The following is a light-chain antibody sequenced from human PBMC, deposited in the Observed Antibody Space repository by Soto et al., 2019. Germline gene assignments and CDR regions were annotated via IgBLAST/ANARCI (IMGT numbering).Light chain of an antibody. CDR3: CSYAGSSTHV. CDR2: EVS. J-gene: IGLJ1*01. V-gene: IGLV2-23*02. Sequence: PASVSRSPGQSLTFCFPRTNNYVGSSNLVSWYQHHPGKAPKLLMYEVSKRPSWVSNRFSGSKSGNTASLTISGLQAEDEADYYCCSYAGSSTHVFGTGTKVTVL. CDR1: NNYVGSSNL.